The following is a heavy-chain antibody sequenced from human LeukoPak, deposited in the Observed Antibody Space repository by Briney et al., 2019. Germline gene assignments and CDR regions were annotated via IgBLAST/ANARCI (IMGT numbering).Heavy chain of an antibody. Sequence: PGGSLRLSCAASGIFVSSNYMSWVRQAPGKGLEWVSAIYPDGNTYYADSVKGRFTISRDKSKNALYLQMNSLRAEDTAEYYCATAPQGWNFEYWGQGTLVTVSS. V-gene: IGHV3-53*01. D-gene: IGHD6-19*01. J-gene: IGHJ4*02. CDR3: ATAPQGWNFEY. CDR1: GIFVSSNY. CDR2: IYPDGNT.